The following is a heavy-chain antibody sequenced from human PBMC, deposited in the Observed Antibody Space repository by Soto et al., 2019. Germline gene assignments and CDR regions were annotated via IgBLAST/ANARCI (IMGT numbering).Heavy chain of an antibody. CDR2: IYDSGSN. CDR1: GGSISSSNW. D-gene: IGHD3-10*01. V-gene: IGHV4-4*02. J-gene: IGHJ4*02. Sequence: SETLSLTCAVSGGSISSSNWWSWVRHPPGKGLEWIGEIYDSGSNNYTQSLRSRVTISVDKPKNQFYLKLSSVTAADTAVYYCSRRSRYYYASDHWGQGTLVTVSS. CDR3: SRRSRYYYASDH.